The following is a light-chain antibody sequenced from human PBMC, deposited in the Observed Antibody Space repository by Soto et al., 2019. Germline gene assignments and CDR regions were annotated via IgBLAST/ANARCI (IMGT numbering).Light chain of an antibody. V-gene: IGLV2-14*03. CDR1: SNDVGCYNC. CDR2: DVS. CDR3: SSYPSSTTLL. J-gene: IGLJ2*01. Sequence: QSVLTQPASVSGSPGQSITISCTGTSNDVGCYNCVSWYQQHPGKAPKLIIYDVSNRPSGVSNRFSGSKSGNTASQTISGLQPEDEANYYCSSYPSSTTLLFGGGTKLTVL.